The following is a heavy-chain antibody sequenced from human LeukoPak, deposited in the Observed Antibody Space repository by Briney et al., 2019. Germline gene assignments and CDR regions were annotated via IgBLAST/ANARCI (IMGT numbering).Heavy chain of an antibody. Sequence: GGSLRLSCTASGYSFSGYSMNWVRQAPGKGLEWVSYVNDDSGTTDYADSVKGRFTISRDNSENTLYLQMNSLRAEDTAVYYCARDRGDYWGQGTLVTVSS. CDR2: VNDDSGTT. CDR3: ARDRGDY. CDR1: GYSFSGYS. D-gene: IGHD5-24*01. J-gene: IGHJ4*02. V-gene: IGHV3-48*01.